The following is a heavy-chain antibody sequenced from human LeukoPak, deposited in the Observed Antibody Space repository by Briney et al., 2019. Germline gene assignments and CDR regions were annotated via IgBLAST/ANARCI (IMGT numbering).Heavy chain of an antibody. J-gene: IGHJ3*02. CDR2: ISSSGSTI. Sequence: GGSLRLSCAASGFTFSSYGMHWVRQAPGKGLEWVSYISSSGSTIYNADSVKGRFTISRDNAKNSLYLQMNSLRAEDTAVYYCARDSPAALDAFDIWGQGTLVTVSS. V-gene: IGHV3-48*04. CDR1: GFTFSSYG. D-gene: IGHD6-13*01. CDR3: ARDSPAALDAFDI.